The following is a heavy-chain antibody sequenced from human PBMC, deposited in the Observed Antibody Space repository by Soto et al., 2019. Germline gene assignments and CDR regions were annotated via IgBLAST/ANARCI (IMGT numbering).Heavy chain of an antibody. CDR3: AADGSITPAGTTWEY. J-gene: IGHJ4*02. D-gene: IGHD6-13*01. CDR1: GLTFSNAW. Sequence: EGSLRLSCAASGLTFSNAWMNWVRQAPGRGLEWVVRIKSKTDGGTTDYAAPVKGRFTIYRDASKTTLYLQMNSLKTEDTAVYYCAADGSITPAGTTWEYGGKGTL. V-gene: IGHV3-15*07. CDR2: IKSKTDGGTT.